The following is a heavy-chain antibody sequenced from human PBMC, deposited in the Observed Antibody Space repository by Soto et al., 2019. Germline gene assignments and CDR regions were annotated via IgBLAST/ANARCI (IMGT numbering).Heavy chain of an antibody. J-gene: IGHJ6*02. CDR2: INAGNGDT. Sequence: GASVKVSCKASGYTFTSYAMHWVRQAPGQRLEWVGWINAGNGDTKYSQKFQGRVTITRDTSASTAYMELSSLRSEDTAVYYCARGDDFWSGYHLDVWGQGTTVTVSS. CDR1: GYTFTSYA. CDR3: ARGDDFWSGYHLDV. V-gene: IGHV1-3*01. D-gene: IGHD3-3*01.